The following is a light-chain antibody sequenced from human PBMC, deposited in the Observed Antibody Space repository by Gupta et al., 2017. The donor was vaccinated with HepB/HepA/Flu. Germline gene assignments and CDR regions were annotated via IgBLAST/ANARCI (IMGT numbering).Light chain of an antibody. J-gene: IGLJ3*02. CDR1: SSDVGGHNY. CDR3: SSYTVSSTLGV. CDR2: DVS. V-gene: IGLV2-14*03. Sequence: QSALTQPASVSGSPGQSITLSCTGTSSDVGGHNYVSWYQQHPGKAPKLIIYDVSYRPSGVSNRFSGSKSGNTASLTISGLQAEDEADYYCSSYTVSSTLGVFGGGTKLTVL.